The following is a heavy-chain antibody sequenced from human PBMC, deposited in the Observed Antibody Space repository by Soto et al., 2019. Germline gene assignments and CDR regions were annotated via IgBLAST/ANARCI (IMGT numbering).Heavy chain of an antibody. V-gene: IGHV1-46*01. CDR3: ASRLGLRAYYYYGMDV. D-gene: IGHD4-17*01. CDR2: INPSGGST. J-gene: IGHJ6*02. Sequence: ASVKVSCTASGYTFTSYYMHWVRQAPGQGLEWMGIINPSGGSTSYAQKFQGRVTMTRDTSTSTVYMELSSLRSEDTAVYYCASRLGLRAYYYYGMDVWGQGTTVTVSS. CDR1: GYTFTSYY.